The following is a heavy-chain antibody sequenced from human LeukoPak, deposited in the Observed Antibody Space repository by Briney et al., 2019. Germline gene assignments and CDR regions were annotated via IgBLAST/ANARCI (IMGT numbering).Heavy chain of an antibody. CDR3: ARTKRGVPEDY. CDR2: IKGDGSAK. J-gene: IGHJ4*02. D-gene: IGHD3-10*01. Sequence: GGSLRLSCAASGFAFSDSWMTWIRQAPGKGLEWVAFIKGDGSAKKYVDSVKGRFTISRDNAKNSLFLQMNSLRAEDTAVYYCARTKRGVPEDYWGQGTLVTVSS. CDR1: GFAFSDSW. V-gene: IGHV3-7*03.